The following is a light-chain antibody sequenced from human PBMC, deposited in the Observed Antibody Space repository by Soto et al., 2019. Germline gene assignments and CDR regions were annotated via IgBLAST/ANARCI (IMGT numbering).Light chain of an antibody. CDR1: RSDVGGYNS. V-gene: IGLV2-8*01. CDR3: SSYAGSNNLL. J-gene: IGLJ2*01. CDR2: EVT. Sequence: QSVLTQPPSASGSPGQSVTISCTGSRSDVGGYNSVSWYQHHPGEAPKLMIFEVTKRPSGVPDRFSGSKSGNTASLTVSGLQAEDEADYYCSSYAGSNNLLFGGGTKLTVL.